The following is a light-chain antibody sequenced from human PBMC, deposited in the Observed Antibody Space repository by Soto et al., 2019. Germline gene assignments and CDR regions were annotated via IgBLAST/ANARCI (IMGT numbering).Light chain of an antibody. Sequence: EIVMTQSPATLSVSPVDRVTLSGMASQSVRSNSAWYQQKPGQAPRLLIYGASSRATGIPDRFSGSGPGTDFTLTISSLEPEDFAVYYCQQRSNWPWTFGQGTKVDIK. V-gene: IGKV3D-11*02. CDR1: QSVRSN. J-gene: IGKJ1*01. CDR3: QQRSNWPWT. CDR2: GAS.